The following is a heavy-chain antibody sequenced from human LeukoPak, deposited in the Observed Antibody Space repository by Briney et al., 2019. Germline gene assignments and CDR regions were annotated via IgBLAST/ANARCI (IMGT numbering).Heavy chain of an antibody. CDR2: IHTSGST. Sequence: SETLSLTCSVSGGSTSSYYWSWIRQPAGRGLEWIGRIHTSGSTNYNPSLKSRITISVDTSKNQFSLKLSSVTAADTAVYYCASGPASQILTGYFTSGAFDIWGQGTMVTVSS. D-gene: IGHD3-9*01. CDR3: ASGPASQILTGYFTSGAFDI. J-gene: IGHJ3*02. V-gene: IGHV4-4*07. CDR1: GGSTSSYY.